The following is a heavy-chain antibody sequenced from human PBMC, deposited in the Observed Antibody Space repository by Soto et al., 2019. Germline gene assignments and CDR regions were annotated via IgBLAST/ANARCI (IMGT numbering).Heavy chain of an antibody. CDR2: ISSDERNK. D-gene: IGHD3-3*01. CDR3: AKDQNVLRFLEWLTDLDY. V-gene: IGHV3-30*18. Sequence: QVQLVESGGGVVQPGRSLRLSCAASGFTFSSHGMHWVRQAPGKGLEWVAVISSDERNKYYGDSVKGRFTISRDNSKNTLYLHMNSLRIEYTAVYYCAKDQNVLRFLEWLTDLDYWGQGALITVSS. CDR1: GFTFSSHG. J-gene: IGHJ4*02.